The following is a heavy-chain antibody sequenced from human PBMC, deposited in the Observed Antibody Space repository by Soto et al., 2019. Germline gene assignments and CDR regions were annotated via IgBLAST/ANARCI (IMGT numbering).Heavy chain of an antibody. CDR3: ARVSEVRWTTVVSKTFDY. V-gene: IGHV3-48*02. CDR2: ISSSSSTI. D-gene: IGHD4-17*01. Sequence: GGSLRLSCAASGFTFSSYSMNWVRQAPGKGLEWVSYISSSSSTIYYADSVKGRFTISRDNAKNSLYLQMNSLRDEDTAVYYCARVSEVRWTTVVSKTFDYWGQGTLVTVSS. CDR1: GFTFSSYS. J-gene: IGHJ4*02.